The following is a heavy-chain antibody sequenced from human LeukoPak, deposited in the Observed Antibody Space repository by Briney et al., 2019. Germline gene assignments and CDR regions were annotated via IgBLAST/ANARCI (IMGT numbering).Heavy chain of an antibody. CDR1: GFTFSSYG. J-gene: IGHJ6*03. Sequence: GGSLRLSCAASGFTFSSYGMHWVRQAPGKGLEWVAFIRYDGSNKYYADSVKGRFTISRDNSKNTLYLQMNSLRAEDTAVYYCAKRESGIAARGNYMDVWGKGTTVTVSS. D-gene: IGHD6-6*01. CDR3: AKRESGIAARGNYMDV. CDR2: IRYDGSNK. V-gene: IGHV3-30*02.